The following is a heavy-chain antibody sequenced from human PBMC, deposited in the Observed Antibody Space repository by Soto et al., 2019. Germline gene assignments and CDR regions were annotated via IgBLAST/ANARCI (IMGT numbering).Heavy chain of an antibody. D-gene: IGHD2-15*01. CDR3: ARRSYCSGGSCYSYYYYGMDV. V-gene: IGHV5-51*01. Sequence: GESLKISCKGSGYSFTSYWIGWVRQMPGKSLEWMGIIYPGDSDTRYSPSFQGQVTISADKSISTAYLQWSSLKASDTAMYYCARRSYCSGGSCYSYYYYGMDVWGQGTTVTVSS. J-gene: IGHJ6*02. CDR2: IYPGDSDT. CDR1: GYSFTSYW.